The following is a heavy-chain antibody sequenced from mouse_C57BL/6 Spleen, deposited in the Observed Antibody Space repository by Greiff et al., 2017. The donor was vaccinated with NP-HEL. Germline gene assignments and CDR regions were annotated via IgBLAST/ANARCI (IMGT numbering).Heavy chain of an antibody. J-gene: IGHJ4*01. CDR1: GFTFSDYG. V-gene: IGHV5-17*01. CDR3: ARGYDYEGDY. Sequence: EVHLVESGGGLVKPGGSLKLSCAASGFTFSDYGMHWVRQAPEKGLEWVAYISSGSSTIYYADTVKGRFTISRDNAKNTLFLQMTSLRSEDTAMYYCARGYDYEGDYWGQGTSVTVSS. D-gene: IGHD2-4*01. CDR2: ISSGSSTI.